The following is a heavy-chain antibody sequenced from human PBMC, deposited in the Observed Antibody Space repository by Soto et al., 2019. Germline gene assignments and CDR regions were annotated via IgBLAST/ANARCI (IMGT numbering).Heavy chain of an antibody. J-gene: IGHJ4*02. Sequence: PGGSLRLSCAASGFTFSSYAMSWVRQAPGKGLEWVSAISGSGGSTYYADSVKGRFTISRDNSKNTLYLQMNSLRAEDTAVYYCAKAVRRRWLVLTLFDYWGQGTLVTVSS. CDR1: GFTFSSYA. CDR2: ISGSGGST. CDR3: AKAVRRRWLVLTLFDY. D-gene: IGHD6-19*01. V-gene: IGHV3-23*01.